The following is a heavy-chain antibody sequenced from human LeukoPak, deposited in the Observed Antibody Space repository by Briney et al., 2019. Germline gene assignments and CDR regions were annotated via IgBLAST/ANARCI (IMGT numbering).Heavy chain of an antibody. D-gene: IGHD3-16*01. J-gene: IGHJ3*02. CDR2: NSSGM. V-gene: IGHV3-11*01. CDR3: ARRIWGADSQSHTFDI. Sequence: PGGSLRLSCAASGFTFNDYNMGWIRQAPGKGLEWVAYNSSGMYYADSVKGRFTISRDNAKNSLYLQMDSLRADDTAVYYCARRIWGADSQSHTFDIWGQGTMVTVSS. CDR1: GFTFNDYN.